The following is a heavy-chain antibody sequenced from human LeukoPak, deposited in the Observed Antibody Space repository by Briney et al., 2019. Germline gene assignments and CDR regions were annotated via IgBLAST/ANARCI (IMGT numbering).Heavy chain of an antibody. Sequence: PGGSLRLSCAASGFTFSSYSMNWVRQAPGKGLEWVSSISSSSSYIYYADSVKGRFTISRDNAKNSLYLQMNSLRAEDTAVYYCAKDLLSNHPQTFDYWGQGTLVTVSS. J-gene: IGHJ4*02. CDR2: ISSSSSYI. CDR1: GFTFSSYS. CDR3: AKDLLSNHPQTFDY. D-gene: IGHD4-11*01. V-gene: IGHV3-21*04.